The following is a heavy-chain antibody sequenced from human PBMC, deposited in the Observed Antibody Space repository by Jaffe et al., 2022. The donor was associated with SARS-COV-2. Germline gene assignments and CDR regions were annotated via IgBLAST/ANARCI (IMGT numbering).Heavy chain of an antibody. V-gene: IGHV3-23*04. D-gene: IGHD6-13*01. CDR2: ISGSGGST. Sequence: EVQLVESGGGLVQPGGSLRLSCAASGFTFSSYAMSWVRPAPGKGLEWVSGISGSGGSTYYADSAKGRFTISRDNSKNTLYLQMNSLRAEDTAVYYCAKIEYSSTWYAADYWGQGTLVTVSS. J-gene: IGHJ4*02. CDR1: GFTFSSYA. CDR3: AKIEYSSTWYAADY.